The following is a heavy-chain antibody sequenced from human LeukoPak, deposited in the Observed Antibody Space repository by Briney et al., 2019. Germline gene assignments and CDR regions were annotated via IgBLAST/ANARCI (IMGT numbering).Heavy chain of an antibody. V-gene: IGHV3-23*01. CDR1: GFTFSSYA. Sequence: GGSLRLSCGASGFTFSSYAMSWVRQAPGKGLEWVSGISGSGDRRNYADSVKGRFTISRDNSKNTLYLQMNSLRVEDTAVYYCARVSPSPGYSLTSFDIWGQGTMVTVSS. CDR3: ARVSPSPGYSLTSFDI. J-gene: IGHJ3*02. CDR2: ISGSGDRR. D-gene: IGHD2-15*01.